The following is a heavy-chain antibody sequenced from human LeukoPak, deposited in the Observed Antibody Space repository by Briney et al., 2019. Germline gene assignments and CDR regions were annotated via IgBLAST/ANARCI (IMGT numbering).Heavy chain of an antibody. CDR3: ARNSDSSSSPHYYYYYGMDV. Sequence: GGSLRLSCAASGFTFSSYWMHWVRQAPGEGLVWVSRINSDGSSTSYADSVKGRFTISRDNAKNTLYLQMNSLRAEDTAVYYCARNSDSSSSPHYYYYYGMDVWGQGTTVTVS. J-gene: IGHJ6*02. CDR2: INSDGSST. D-gene: IGHD6-13*01. CDR1: GFTFSSYW. V-gene: IGHV3-74*01.